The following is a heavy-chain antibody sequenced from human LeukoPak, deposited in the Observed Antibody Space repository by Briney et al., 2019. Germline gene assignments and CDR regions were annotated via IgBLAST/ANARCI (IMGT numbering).Heavy chain of an antibody. CDR1: GFTFSSYS. V-gene: IGHV3-21*01. Sequence: GGSLRLSXAASGFTFSSYSMNWVRQAPGKGLEWVSSISSSRHYIYYADSVKGRFTVSRENAKNSLYLQMDSLRAEDTAVYYCARGFAAADFDYWGQGTLVTVSS. CDR3: ARGFAAADFDY. CDR2: ISSSRHYI. J-gene: IGHJ4*02. D-gene: IGHD3-10*01.